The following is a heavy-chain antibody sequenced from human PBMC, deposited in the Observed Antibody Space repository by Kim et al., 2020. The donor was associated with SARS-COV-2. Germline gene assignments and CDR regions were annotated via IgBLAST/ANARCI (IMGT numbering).Heavy chain of an antibody. V-gene: IGHV5-10-1*01. D-gene: IGHD3-22*01. CDR3: ARHPPSYYDSSGYYSYYYGMDV. J-gene: IGHJ6*02. CDR1: GYSFTTYW. Sequence: GESLKISCKGSGYSFTTYWISWVRQMPGKGLEWMGRIDPSDSYTNYSPSFQGHVIISADKSISTAYLQWSSLKASDTAIYYCARHPPSYYDSSGYYSYYYGMDVWGQGTTVTVSS. CDR2: IDPSDSYT.